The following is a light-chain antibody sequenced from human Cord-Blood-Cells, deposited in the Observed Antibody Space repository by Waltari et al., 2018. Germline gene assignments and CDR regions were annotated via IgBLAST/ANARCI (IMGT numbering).Light chain of an antibody. CDR1: SSDVGGYNY. J-gene: IGLJ2*01. CDR3: CSYAGSTWV. Sequence: QSALPQPRSVSGSPGQSVTISCTGTSSDVGGYNYVSWYQPHPGKAPKRKIYDVSKRPSGVPDRFSGSKSGNTASLTISGLQAEDEADYYCCSYAGSTWVFGGGTKLTVL. V-gene: IGLV2-11*01. CDR2: DVS.